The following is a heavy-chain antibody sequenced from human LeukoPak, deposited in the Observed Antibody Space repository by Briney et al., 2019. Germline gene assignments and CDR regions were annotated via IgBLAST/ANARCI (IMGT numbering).Heavy chain of an antibody. CDR3: ARHLVGGYYFDY. CDR1: GGSISSYY. D-gene: IGHD2-15*01. Sequence: SETLSLTCTVSGGSISSYYWGWIRQPPGKGLEWIGSIYYSGSTYYNPSLKSRVTISVDTSKNQFSLKLSSVTAADTAVYYCARHLVGGYYFDYWGQGTLVTVSS. J-gene: IGHJ4*02. CDR2: IYYSGST. V-gene: IGHV4-39*01.